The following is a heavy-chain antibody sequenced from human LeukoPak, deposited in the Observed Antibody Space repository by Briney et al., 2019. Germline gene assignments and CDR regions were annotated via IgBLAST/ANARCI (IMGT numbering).Heavy chain of an antibody. V-gene: IGHV5-51*01. CDR2: IYPGDSDT. CDR3: AREGDSSGYYRPPDY. D-gene: IGHD3-22*01. J-gene: IGHJ4*02. CDR1: GYSFTSYW. Sequence: GEPLKISCKGSGYSFTSYWIGRVRQMPGKGLEWMGIIYPGDSDTRYSPSFQGQVTISADKSISTAYLQWSSLKASDTAMYYCAREGDSSGYYRPPDYWGQGTLVTVSS.